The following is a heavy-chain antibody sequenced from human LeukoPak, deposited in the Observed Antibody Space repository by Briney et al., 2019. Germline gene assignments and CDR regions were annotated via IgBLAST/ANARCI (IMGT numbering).Heavy chain of an antibody. J-gene: IGHJ3*02. V-gene: IGHV5-51*01. CDR2: IYPGDSDT. CDR1: GYSFTSYW. Sequence: GESLKISCKGSGYSFTSYWIGWVRQMPGKGLEWMVIIYPGDSDTRYSPSFQGQVTISADKSISTAYLQWSSLKASNTAVYYCARQEMASDAFDIWGQGTMVTVSS. D-gene: IGHD5-24*01. CDR3: ARQEMASDAFDI.